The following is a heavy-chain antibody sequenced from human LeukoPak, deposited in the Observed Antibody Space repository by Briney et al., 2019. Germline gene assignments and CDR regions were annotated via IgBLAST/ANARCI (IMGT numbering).Heavy chain of an antibody. V-gene: IGHV3-23*01. CDR3: AKIGGLWLRPFDF. CDR2: ISGSGEST. J-gene: IGHJ4*02. CDR1: GFTFGSYA. Sequence: PGRSLRLSCAASGFTFGSYAMSWVRQAPGKGLQWVSSISGSGESTYYADSVKGRFTISRDNSKNTLFLQMNSLRAEDTAVYFCAKIGGLWLRPFDFWGQGTLVTVSS. D-gene: IGHD5-12*01.